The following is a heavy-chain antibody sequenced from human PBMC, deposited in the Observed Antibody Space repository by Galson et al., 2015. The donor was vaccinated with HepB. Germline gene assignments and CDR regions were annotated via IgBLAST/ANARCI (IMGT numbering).Heavy chain of an antibody. V-gene: IGHV1-46*01. CDR3: ARVPPGPERGRYYYDSSAPGAFDI. J-gene: IGHJ3*02. Sequence: SVKVSCKASGYTFTSYYMHWVRQAPGQGLEWMGIINPSGGSTSYAQKFQGRVTMTRDTSTSTVYMELSSLRSEDTAVYYCARVPPGPERGRYYYDSSAPGAFDIWGQGTMVTVSS. CDR2: INPSGGST. CDR1: GYTFTSYY. D-gene: IGHD3-22*01.